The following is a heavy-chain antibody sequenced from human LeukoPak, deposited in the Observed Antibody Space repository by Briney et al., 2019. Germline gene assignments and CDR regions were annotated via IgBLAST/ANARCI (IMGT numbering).Heavy chain of an antibody. CDR1: GYTFSDYY. CDR3: ATDCGGDCYSLY. CDR2: IKPNNGGT. J-gene: IGHJ4*02. D-gene: IGHD2-21*02. V-gene: IGHV1-2*02. Sequence: ASVKVSCKASGYTFSDYYMHWVRQAPGQGLEWMGWIKPNNGGTNYAQNFQGRVTMTRDTSITTAYMELSRLRSDDTAVYYCATDCGGDCYSLYWGQGTLVTVSS.